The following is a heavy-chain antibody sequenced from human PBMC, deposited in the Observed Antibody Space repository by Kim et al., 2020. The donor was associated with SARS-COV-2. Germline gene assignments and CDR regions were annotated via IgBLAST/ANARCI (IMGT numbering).Heavy chain of an antibody. D-gene: IGHD5-12*01. V-gene: IGHV4-39*01. CDR1: GGSISSSSYY. J-gene: IGHJ4*02. Sequence: SETLSLTCTVSGGSISSSSYYWGWIRQPPGKGLEWIGSIYYSGSTYYNPSLKSRVTISVDTSKNQFSLKLSSVTAADTAVYYCARRGRGWLQLRAAFPIGYFDYWGQGTLVTVSS. CDR3: ARRGRGWLQLRAAFPIGYFDY. CDR2: IYYSGST.